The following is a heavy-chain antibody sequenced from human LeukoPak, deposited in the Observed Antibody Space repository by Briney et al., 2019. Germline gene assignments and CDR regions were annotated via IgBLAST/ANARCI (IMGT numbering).Heavy chain of an antibody. D-gene: IGHD1-26*01. V-gene: IGHV3-23*01. CDR3: AKPQSYGDTTPDAFDI. J-gene: IGHJ3*02. CDR2: IRASGENT. CDR1: GFTFSNFA. Sequence: PGGSLRLSCAASGFTFSNFAMSWVRQAPGKGLEWVSAIRASGENTFYIDSVKGRFAISRDNSKNTLYLQRNSLRAEDTAVYYCAKPQSYGDTTPDAFDIWGQGTMVTVSS.